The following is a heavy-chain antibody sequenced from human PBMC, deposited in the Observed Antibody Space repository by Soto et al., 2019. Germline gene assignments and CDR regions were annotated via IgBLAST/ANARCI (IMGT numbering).Heavy chain of an antibody. CDR1: GFTCSSYA. CDR2: ISGSGDST. Sequence: GVSLRVSCAAFGFTCSSYAMNWVSQAPGKGLEWVSVISGSGDSTYYADSVKGRFTISRDNSKNTLYLQMNSLRAEDTAVYYCARREPGTYFDYRGQGTLVTVSS. V-gene: IGHV3-23*01. CDR3: ARREPGTYFDY. D-gene: IGHD6-13*01. J-gene: IGHJ4*02.